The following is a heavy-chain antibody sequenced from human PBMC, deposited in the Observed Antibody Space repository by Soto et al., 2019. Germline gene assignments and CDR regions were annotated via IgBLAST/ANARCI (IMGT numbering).Heavy chain of an antibody. D-gene: IGHD3-10*01. J-gene: IGHJ5*02. CDR1: GGSISSSSYY. CDR3: ASIHGSGSYNWFDP. Sequence: SETLSLTCTVSGGSISSSSYYWGWIRQPPGKGLEWIGSIYYSGSTYYNPSLKSRVTISVDTSKNQFSLKLSSVTAADTAVYYCASIHGSGSYNWFDPWGQGNLVTVSS. CDR2: IYYSGST. V-gene: IGHV4-39*01.